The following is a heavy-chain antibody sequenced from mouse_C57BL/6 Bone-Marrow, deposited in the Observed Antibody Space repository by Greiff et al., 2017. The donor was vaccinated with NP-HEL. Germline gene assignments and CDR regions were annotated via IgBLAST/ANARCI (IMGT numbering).Heavy chain of an antibody. J-gene: IGHJ1*03. CDR2: IDPSASYT. Sequence: VQLQQPGAELVKPGASVKLSCKASGYTFTSYWMQWVKQRPGQGLEWIGEIDPSASYTNYNQKFKGKATLTVDTSSSTAYMQLSSLTSEDSAVYYCARRGLWEYFDVWGTGTTVTVSS. CDR3: ARRGLWEYFDV. V-gene: IGHV1-50*01. CDR1: GYTFTSYW. D-gene: IGHD1-1*02.